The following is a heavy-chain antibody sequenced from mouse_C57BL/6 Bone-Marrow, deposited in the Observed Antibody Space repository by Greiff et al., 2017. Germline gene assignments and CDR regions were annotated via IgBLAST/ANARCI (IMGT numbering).Heavy chain of an antibody. D-gene: IGHD1-1*01. CDR2: ISGGGGNT. J-gene: IGHJ4*01. CDR3: ARKGLLGAMDY. V-gene: IGHV5-9*01. Sequence: VESGGGLVKPGGSLKLSCAASGFTFSSYTMSWVRQTPEKRLEWVATISGGGGNTYYPDSVKGRFTISRDNAKNTLYLQMSSLRSEDTALYYCARKGLLGAMDYWGQGTSVTVSS. CDR1: GFTFSSYT.